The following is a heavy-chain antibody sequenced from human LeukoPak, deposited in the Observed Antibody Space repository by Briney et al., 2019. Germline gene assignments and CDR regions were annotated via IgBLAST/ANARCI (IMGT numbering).Heavy chain of an antibody. D-gene: IGHD3-3*01. J-gene: IGHJ4*02. CDR3: AKGYTFHGVAHDSGYFDY. V-gene: IGHV3-9*03. CDR2: ITWDGGNI. Sequence: PGRSLRLSCATSGFTFGDYTMHWVRQVPGKGLEWLSGITWDGGNIAYADSVKGRFTISRDNAKSSLYLQMNSLRNEDMAFYFCAKGYTFHGVAHDSGYFDYWGQGTLVTVSS. CDR1: GFTFGDYT.